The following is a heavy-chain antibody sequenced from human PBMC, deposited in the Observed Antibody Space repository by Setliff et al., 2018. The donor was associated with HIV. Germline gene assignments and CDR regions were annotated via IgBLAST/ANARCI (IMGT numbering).Heavy chain of an antibody. V-gene: IGHV4-61*09. J-gene: IGHJ3*02. CDR3: ARDRLYCSGGSRYSVGPNDVFDI. Sequence: PSETLSLTCTVSGGSISSGSYYWSWIRQPAGKGLEWTGHIYTSGTTNFNPSLQSRVTISVDTSKNQFSLKLSSVTAADTAVYYCARDRLYCSGGSRYSVGPNDVFDIWGQGQWSPSPQ. CDR2: IYTSGTT. D-gene: IGHD2-15*01. CDR1: GGSISSGSYY.